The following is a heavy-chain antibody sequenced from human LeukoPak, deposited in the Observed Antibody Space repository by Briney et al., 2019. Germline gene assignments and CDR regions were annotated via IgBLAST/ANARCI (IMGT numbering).Heavy chain of an antibody. CDR1: GVTLSNYA. CDR2: TSDRGDYT. V-gene: IGHV3-23*01. J-gene: IGHJ3*02. CDR3: ARDPPRGFGNAFDI. Sequence: GGSLRLSCVASGVTLSNYAMSWARQAPGKGLEWVSGTSDRGDYTYYADSVKGRFTISRDNSENTLYLQMNSLRVEDTAMYFCARDPPRGFGNAFDIWGQGTMVTVSP. D-gene: IGHD2-15*01.